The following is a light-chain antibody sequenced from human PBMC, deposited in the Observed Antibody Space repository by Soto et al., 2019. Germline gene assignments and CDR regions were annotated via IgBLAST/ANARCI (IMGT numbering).Light chain of an antibody. CDR1: QSLLHRSGYNY. Sequence: DIVMTQSPLSLPVTPGEPASISCRSSQSLLHRSGYNYLAWYLQKPGQSPQLLIYLGSYRAPGVSDRFSGSGSGTDYTLKISRVEAEDVGVYYCMQALQTPVTFGGGTKVDIK. J-gene: IGKJ4*01. CDR2: LGS. CDR3: MQALQTPVT. V-gene: IGKV2-28*01.